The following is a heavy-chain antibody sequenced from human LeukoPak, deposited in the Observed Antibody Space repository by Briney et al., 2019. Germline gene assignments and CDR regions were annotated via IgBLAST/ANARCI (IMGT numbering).Heavy chain of an antibody. J-gene: IGHJ5*02. Sequence: GGSLRLSCAASGFTFSSYAMSWVRQAPGKGLEWVSAISGSGGSTYYADSVKGRFTISRDNSKNTLYLQMNSLRAEDTAVYYCAKSGGGQLVRSIWFDPWGQGTLVTVSS. D-gene: IGHD6-6*01. CDR2: ISGSGGST. V-gene: IGHV3-23*01. CDR1: GFTFSSYA. CDR3: AKSGGGQLVRSIWFDP.